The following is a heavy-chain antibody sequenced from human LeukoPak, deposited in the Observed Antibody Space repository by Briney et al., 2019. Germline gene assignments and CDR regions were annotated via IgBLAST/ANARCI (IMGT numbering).Heavy chain of an antibody. CDR3: AAFSKGF. CDR2: IKSKADGGTT. J-gene: IGHJ4*02. V-gene: IGHV3-15*01. CDR1: GIAFSDVW. Sequence: GGSLRLSCAASGIAFSDVWMTWVRQAPGKGLEWVGRIKSKADGGTTDYAAPVKGRFSISGDDSKNTVYLQMDSLEAEDTAVYYCAAFSKGFWGQGTLVTVSS.